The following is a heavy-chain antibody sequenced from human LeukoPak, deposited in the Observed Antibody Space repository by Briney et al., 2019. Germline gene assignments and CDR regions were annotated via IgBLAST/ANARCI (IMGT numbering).Heavy chain of an antibody. CDR1: GFTFSGSA. CDR3: TRQNAGYGSGSYYYYYYYMDV. J-gene: IGHJ6*03. V-gene: IGHV3-73*01. D-gene: IGHD3-10*01. CDR2: VRSKANSYAT. Sequence: PEGSLRLSCAASGFTFSGSAMHWVRQASGKGLEWVGRVRSKANSYATAYAASVKGRFTISRDDSKNTAYLQMNSLKTEDTAVYYCTRQNAGYGSGSYYYYYYYMDVWGKGTTVTVSS.